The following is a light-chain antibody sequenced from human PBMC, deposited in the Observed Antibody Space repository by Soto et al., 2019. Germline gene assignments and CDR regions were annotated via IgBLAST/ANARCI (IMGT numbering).Light chain of an antibody. CDR3: QRYASSRLT. Sequence: EIVFTQSPGTLSLSPGDRATLSCRASQSINRSYIAWYQQKYGQAPRLLIYAASSRATGIPDRFSGSGSGTDFTLTISGLEPEGSAVYYCQRYASSRLTFGGGTKVEIK. CDR1: QSINRSY. J-gene: IGKJ4*01. CDR2: AAS. V-gene: IGKV3-20*01.